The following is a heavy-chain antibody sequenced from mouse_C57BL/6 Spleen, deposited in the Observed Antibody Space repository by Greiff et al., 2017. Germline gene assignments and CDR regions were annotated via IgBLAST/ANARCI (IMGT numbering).Heavy chain of an antibody. CDR2: IHPNSGST. D-gene: IGHD1-1*01. CDR3: SFYYSGSSGYFDY. Sequence: QVQLQQPGAELVKPGASVKLSCKASGYTFTSYWMHWVKQRPGQGLEWIGMIHPNSGSTNYNEKFKSKATLPVDKSSSTAYMQLSSLTSEYSAVXYWSFYYSGSSGYFDYWGQGTTLTVSS. J-gene: IGHJ2*01. V-gene: IGHV1-64*01. CDR1: GYTFTSYW.